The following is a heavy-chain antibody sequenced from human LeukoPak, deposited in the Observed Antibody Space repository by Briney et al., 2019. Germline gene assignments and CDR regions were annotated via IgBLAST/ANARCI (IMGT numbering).Heavy chain of an antibody. J-gene: IGHJ3*02. CDR3: ARHRGYYYARDAFDI. V-gene: IGHV4-39*01. CDR1: GGSISSYY. CDR2: IYYSGST. Sequence: PSETLSLTCTVSGGSISSYYWSWIRQPPGKGLEWIGSIYYSGSTYYNPSLESRVTISVDTSKNQFSLRLSSVTAADTADYYCARHRGYYYARDAFDIWGQGTMVTVSS. D-gene: IGHD3-22*01.